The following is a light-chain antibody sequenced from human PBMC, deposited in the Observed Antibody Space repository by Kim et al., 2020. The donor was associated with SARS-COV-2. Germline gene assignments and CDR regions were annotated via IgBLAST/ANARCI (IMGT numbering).Light chain of an antibody. CDR2: GKN. CDR3: NSRDSSGNHLGV. CDR1: SLRSYY. Sequence: LGRTVRITCQGDSLRSYYASWYQQKPGQAPVLVIYGKNNRPSGIPDRFSGSSSGNKASLTITGAQAEDEADYYCNSRDSSGNHLGVFGGGTQLTVL. J-gene: IGLJ3*02. V-gene: IGLV3-19*01.